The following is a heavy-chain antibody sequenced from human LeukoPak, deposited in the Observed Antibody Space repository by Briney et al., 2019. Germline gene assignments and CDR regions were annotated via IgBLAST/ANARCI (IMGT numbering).Heavy chain of an antibody. V-gene: IGHV3-7*01. CDR2: IKKDGSEK. CDR1: AFTFSSYW. CDR3: ARERSSTAYYYYYYMDV. Sequence: PGGSLRLSCAASAFTFSSYWMSWVRQAPGKGLEWVANIKKDGSEKKYVDSVKGRFTISRDNSKNTLYLQMNSLRAEDTAVYYCARERSSTAYYYYYYMDVWGKGTTVTVSS. D-gene: IGHD2-2*01. J-gene: IGHJ6*03.